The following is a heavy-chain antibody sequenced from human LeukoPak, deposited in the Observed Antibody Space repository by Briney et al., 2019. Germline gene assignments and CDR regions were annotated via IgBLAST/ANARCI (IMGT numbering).Heavy chain of an antibody. CDR2: ISGSGGST. CDR3: AKGSIVGVIRNYFDY. CDR1: GFTFSSYA. D-gene: IGHD3-22*01. V-gene: IGHV3-23*01. Sequence: RGSLRLSCAASGFTFSSYAMSWVPQAPGKGLEWVSAISGSGGSTYYADSVKGRFTISRDNSKNTLYLQMNSLRAEDTAVYYCAKGSIVGVIRNYFDYWGQGTLVTVSS. J-gene: IGHJ4*02.